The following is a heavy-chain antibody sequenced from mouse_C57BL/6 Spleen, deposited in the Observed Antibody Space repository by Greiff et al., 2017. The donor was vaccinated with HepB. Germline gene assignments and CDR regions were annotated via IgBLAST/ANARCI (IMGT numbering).Heavy chain of an antibody. CDR2: IWSGGST. V-gene: IGHV2-2*01. Sequence: VQVVESGPGLVQPSQSLSITCTVSGFSLTSYGVHWVRQSPGKGLEWLGVIWSGGSTDYNAAFISRLSISKDNSKSQVFFKMNSLQADDTAIYYCASITTVVARDAMDYWGQGTSVTVSS. CDR3: ASITTVVARDAMDY. J-gene: IGHJ4*01. CDR1: GFSLTSYG. D-gene: IGHD1-1*01.